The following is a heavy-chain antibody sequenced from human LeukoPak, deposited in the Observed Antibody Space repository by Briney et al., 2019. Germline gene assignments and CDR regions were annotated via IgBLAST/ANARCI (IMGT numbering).Heavy chain of an antibody. D-gene: IGHD2-21*02. CDR1: GYTFTSYG. CDR3: ARDAPVIVVVTASGTLDY. J-gene: IGHJ4*02. CDR2: ISAYNGNT. Sequence: ASVNVSCKASGYTFTSYGISWVRQAPGQGLEWMGWISAYNGNTNYAQRLQGSVTMTRDTTISAAYVQLRWLTSDDTAVYYCARDAPVIVVVTASGTLDYWGQGTLVTVSS. V-gene: IGHV1-18*01.